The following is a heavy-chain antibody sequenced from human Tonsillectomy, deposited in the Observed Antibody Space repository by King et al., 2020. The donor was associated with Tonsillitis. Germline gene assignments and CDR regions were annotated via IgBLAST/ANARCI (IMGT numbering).Heavy chain of an antibody. CDR3: ARDRVGGIFDI. CDR1: GFTVSSNY. Sequence: VQLVESGGGLVQPGGSLRLSCAASGFTVSSNYMSWVRQAPGKGLEWVSVIYSGGSTYYADSVKGRFTISSDNSKTTLYLQMNSLRAEDTAVYYWARDRVGGIFDIWGKGTMVTVSS. D-gene: IGHD3-10*01. CDR2: IYSGGST. V-gene: IGHV3-66*01. J-gene: IGHJ3*02.